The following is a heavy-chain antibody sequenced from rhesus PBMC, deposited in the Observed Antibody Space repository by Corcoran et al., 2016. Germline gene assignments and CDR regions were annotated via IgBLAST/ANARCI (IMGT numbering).Heavy chain of an antibody. J-gene: IGHJ4*01. CDR1: GGSISSGYYY. CDR2: ITYSGTP. CDR3: ARQRAAAGTYYFDY. D-gene: IGHD6-25*01. V-gene: IGHV4-122*02. Sequence: QVQLQESGPGLVKPSETLSLTCAVSGGSISSGYYYWSWIRQPPGKGREWMGSITYSGTPSYTPSLKSRVTISRDTSKNQFSLKLSSVTAADTAVYYCARQRAAAGTYYFDYWGQGVLVTVSS.